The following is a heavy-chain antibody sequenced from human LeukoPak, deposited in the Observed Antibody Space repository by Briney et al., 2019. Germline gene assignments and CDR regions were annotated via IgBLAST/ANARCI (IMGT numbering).Heavy chain of an antibody. V-gene: IGHV4-59*01. Sequence: PSQTLSLTCTVSGGSISSYYWSWIRQPPGNGLEWIGHIYYSGSTKYNTSLKSRVTISVDTSKNQFSLKLSSVTAADTAVYYCARSYDSSGYYYYAFDIWGQGTMVTVSS. J-gene: IGHJ3*02. CDR2: IYYSGST. CDR1: GGSISSYY. D-gene: IGHD3-22*01. CDR3: ARSYDSSGYYYYAFDI.